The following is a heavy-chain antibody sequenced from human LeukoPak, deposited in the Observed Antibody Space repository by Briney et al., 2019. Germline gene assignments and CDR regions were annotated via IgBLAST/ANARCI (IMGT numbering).Heavy chain of an antibody. J-gene: IGHJ5*02. CDR1: GGSVSGYY. CDR3: ARSTDYYGSGSYLGWFDP. CDR2: INHSGST. V-gene: IGHV4-34*01. D-gene: IGHD3-10*01. Sequence: SETLSLTCAVYGGSVSGYYWSWIRQPPGKGLEWIGEINHSGSTNYNPSLKSRVTISVDTSKNQFSLKLSSVTAADTAVYYCARSTDYYGSGSYLGWFDPWGQGTLVTVSS.